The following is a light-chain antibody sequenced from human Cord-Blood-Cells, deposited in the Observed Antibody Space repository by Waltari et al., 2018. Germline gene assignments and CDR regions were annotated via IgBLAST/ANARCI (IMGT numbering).Light chain of an antibody. CDR1: SSHVGSYNL. V-gene: IGLV2-23*01. CDR2: EGS. J-gene: IGLJ1*01. CDR3: CSYAGSSTYV. Sequence: QSALTPPASVSGSPGQSITISCTGTSSHVGSYNLLSWYQQHPGKAPKLMIYEGSKRPSGVSNRFSGSKSGNTASLTISGLQAEDEADYYCCSYAGSSTYVFGTGTKVTVL.